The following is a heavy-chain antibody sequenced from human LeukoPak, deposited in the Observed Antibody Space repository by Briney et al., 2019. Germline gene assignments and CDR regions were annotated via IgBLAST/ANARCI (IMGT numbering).Heavy chain of an antibody. V-gene: IGHV3-23*01. CDR3: TKAHRALDSTSHYLYFDL. CDR1: GFTFSSFA. CDR2: IGGSGGAT. Sequence: GGSLRLSCAASGFTFSSFAMTWVRQAPGKGLERVSTIGGSGGATYYADPVKRRFTISRDGSMTTVYLQMHSLRAEDTAVYHCTKAHRALDSTSHYLYFDLWGLGTLLTVSS. J-gene: IGHJ4*02. D-gene: IGHD6-13*01.